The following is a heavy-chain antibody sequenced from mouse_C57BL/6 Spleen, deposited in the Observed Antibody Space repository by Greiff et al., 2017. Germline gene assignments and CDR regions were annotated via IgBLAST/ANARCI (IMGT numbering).Heavy chain of an antibody. CDR1: GYTFTSYW. CDR3: ARGNWGYWYFDV. CDR2: IYPGSGST. V-gene: IGHV1-55*01. J-gene: IGHJ1*03. Sequence: QVQLQQPGAELVKPGASVKMSCKASGYTFTSYWITWVKQRPGQGLEWIGDIYPGSGSTNYNEKFKSKATLTVDTSSITAYMQRSSLTSEDSAVYYCARGNWGYWYFDVWGTGTTVTVSS. D-gene: IGHD4-1*01.